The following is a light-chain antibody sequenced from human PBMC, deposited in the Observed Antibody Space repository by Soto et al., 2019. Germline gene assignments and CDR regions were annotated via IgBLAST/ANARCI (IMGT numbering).Light chain of an antibody. CDR3: QQSYSTLTWT. Sequence: DIKMTQSPSSLSASVGDRVTITCRASQSISSYLAWYQQKPGKAPKLLIYAASSLQSGVPSRFSGSGSGTDFTLTISSLQPEDFATYYCQQSYSTLTWTFGQGTKVDIK. CDR1: QSISSY. V-gene: IGKV1-39*01. CDR2: AAS. J-gene: IGKJ1*01.